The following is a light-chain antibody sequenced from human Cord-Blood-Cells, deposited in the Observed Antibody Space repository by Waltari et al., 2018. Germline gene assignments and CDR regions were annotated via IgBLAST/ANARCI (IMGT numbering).Light chain of an antibody. CDR3: SSYTSSSTLG. V-gene: IGLV2-14*03. CDR1: SSDVGGYNY. CDR2: DVS. J-gene: IGLJ3*02. Sequence: QSALTQPASVSGSPGQSITISCTGTSSDVGGYNYVSWYQQHPGKAPKLMIYDVSNRPSGVSNRVSGSKSGNTASRTISGLQAEDEAEYYCSSYTSSSTLGFGGGTKLTVL.